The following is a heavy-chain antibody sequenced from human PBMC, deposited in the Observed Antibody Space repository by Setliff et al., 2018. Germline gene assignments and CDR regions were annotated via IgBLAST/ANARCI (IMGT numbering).Heavy chain of an antibody. V-gene: IGHV4-61*09. Sequence: SETLSLTCTVSDDSISSRHYYWSWIRQPAGKGLEWLGQIYTSWSTNYNPSLKGRATLSIDTSKNHFSLKLSSVTAADTAVNYCGRGFSRIEGWGNWFDPWGQGILVTVSS. CDR2: IYTSWST. D-gene: IGHD2-15*01. CDR3: GRGFSRIEGWGNWFDP. CDR1: DDSISSRHYY. J-gene: IGHJ5*02.